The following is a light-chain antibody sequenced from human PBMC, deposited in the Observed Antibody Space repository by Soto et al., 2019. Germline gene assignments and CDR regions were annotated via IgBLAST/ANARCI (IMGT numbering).Light chain of an antibody. Sequence: EIVLTQSPGTLSLSPGERATLSCRASQSVSDMYLAWYQQTPGQAPRLLIYASNRATGIPDRFSDSGSGTDFTLTISRLEPEDFAVYYCQHYGTSALFGPGTKVEIK. CDR1: QSVSDMY. CDR2: AS. CDR3: QHYGTSAL. J-gene: IGKJ3*01. V-gene: IGKV3-20*01.